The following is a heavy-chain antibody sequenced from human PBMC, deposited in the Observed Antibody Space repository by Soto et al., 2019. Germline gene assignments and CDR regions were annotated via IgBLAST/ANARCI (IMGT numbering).Heavy chain of an antibody. D-gene: IGHD1-1*01. V-gene: IGHV3-7*01. CDR3: ARGDNPEY. CDR2: INEDGSEK. J-gene: IGHJ4*02. Sequence: EVQLVESGGGLVQPGGSLRLSCAASGFTFSSHSMTWVRQTPGKGLEWVANINEDGSEKYYVDSVKGRFTISRDNAKNSLYLQMSSLRAEDTAVFYCARGDNPEYWGQGTLVTVSS. CDR1: GFTFSSHS.